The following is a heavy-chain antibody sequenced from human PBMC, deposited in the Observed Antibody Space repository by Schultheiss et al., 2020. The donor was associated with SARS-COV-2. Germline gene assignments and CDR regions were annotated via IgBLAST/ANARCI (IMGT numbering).Heavy chain of an antibody. V-gene: IGHV4-39*07. CDR1: GGSISSSSYY. J-gene: IGHJ5*02. CDR2: NYYSGST. CDR3: ARGTHDDWFDP. Sequence: SETLSLTCTVSGGSISSSSYYWGWIRQPPGKGLEWIGSNYYSGSTNYNPSLKSRVTISVDTSKNQFSLKLSAVTAADTAVYYCARGTHDDWFDPWGQGTLVTVSS. D-gene: IGHD2-15*01.